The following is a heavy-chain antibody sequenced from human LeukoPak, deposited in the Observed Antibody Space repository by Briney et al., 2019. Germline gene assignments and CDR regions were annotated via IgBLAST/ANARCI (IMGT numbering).Heavy chain of an antibody. J-gene: IGHJ4*02. CDR3: ARDSCSSTSCLSIDDY. CDR2: INPNSGGT. CDR1: GYTFIAYY. D-gene: IGHD2-2*01. Sequence: ASVKVSCKASGYTFIAYYMHWVRQAPGQGLEWMGWINPNSGGTNYAQKFQGRVTMTRDTSISTVYMELSRLRSDDTAVYYCARDSCSSTSCLSIDDYWGQGTLVAVSS. V-gene: IGHV1-2*02.